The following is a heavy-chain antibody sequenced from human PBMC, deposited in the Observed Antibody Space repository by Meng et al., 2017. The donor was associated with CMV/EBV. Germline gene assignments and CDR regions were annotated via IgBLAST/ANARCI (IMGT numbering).Heavy chain of an antibody. V-gene: IGHV4-39*07. CDR2: INHSGST. Sequence: QWQDPGPGLVTPSPTLSLTFTVSGGSISSGSYYWSWIRQPPGKGLEWIGEINHSGSTNYNPSLKSRVTISVDTSKNQFSLKLSSVTAADTAVYYCARGVGGWFDPWGQGTLVTVSS. CDR3: ARGVGGWFDP. CDR1: GGSISSGSYY. D-gene: IGHD1-26*01. J-gene: IGHJ5*02.